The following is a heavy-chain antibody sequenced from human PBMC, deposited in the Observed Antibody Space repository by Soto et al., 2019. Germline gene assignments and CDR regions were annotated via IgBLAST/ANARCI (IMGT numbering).Heavy chain of an antibody. CDR1: GGSISSSNW. V-gene: IGHV4-4*02. J-gene: IGHJ4*02. Sequence: PSETLSLTCAVSGGSISSSNWWSWVRQPPGKGLEWIGEIYHSGSTNYNPSLKSRVTVSVDKSKNHFSLKLYSVTAADTAVYFCARWNSWFGGSYVDYWGQGALVTVSS. CDR2: IYHSGST. D-gene: IGHD3-10*01. CDR3: ARWNSWFGGSYVDY.